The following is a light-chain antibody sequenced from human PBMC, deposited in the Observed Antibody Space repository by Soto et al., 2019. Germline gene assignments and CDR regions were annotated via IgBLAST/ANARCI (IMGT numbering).Light chain of an antibody. Sequence: EIVLTQSPGTLSLSPGERATLSCRSSQTISSSYVAWYQQKAGQAPRLLIYGASTRATGIPARFSGSGSGTEFTLTISSLQSEDFAVYFCQQYNIWPQTFGQGTKVDIK. CDR3: QQYNIWPQT. J-gene: IGKJ1*01. CDR1: QTISSS. V-gene: IGKV3-15*01. CDR2: GAS.